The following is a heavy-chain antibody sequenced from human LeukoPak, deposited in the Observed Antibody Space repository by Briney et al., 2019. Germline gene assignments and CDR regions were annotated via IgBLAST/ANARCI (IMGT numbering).Heavy chain of an antibody. CDR3: ATDPPMVRGVISLDY. CDR1: GYTLTELS. Sequence: VASVKVSRKVSGYTLTELSMHWVRQAPGKGLEWMGGFDPEDGETIYAQKFQGRVTMTEDTSTDTAYMELSSLRSEDTAVYYCATDPPMVRGVISLDYWGQGTLVTVSS. CDR2: FDPEDGET. V-gene: IGHV1-24*01. J-gene: IGHJ4*02. D-gene: IGHD3-10*01.